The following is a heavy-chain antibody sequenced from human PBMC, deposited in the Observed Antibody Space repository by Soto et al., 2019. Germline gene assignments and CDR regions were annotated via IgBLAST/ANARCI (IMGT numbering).Heavy chain of an antibody. CDR1: GFTFSGFW. V-gene: IGHV3-74*01. J-gene: IGHJ4*02. CDR2: INSDGTST. CDR3: VTTVWRAPDF. D-gene: IGHD4-17*01. Sequence: GGSLRLSCVASGFTFSGFWMHWVRQAPGKGLVWVSRINSDGTSTSYADSVKGRFTISRDTAKNTLYLQMNSLGAEDTAVYYCVTTVWRAPDFWGQGTLVTVSS.